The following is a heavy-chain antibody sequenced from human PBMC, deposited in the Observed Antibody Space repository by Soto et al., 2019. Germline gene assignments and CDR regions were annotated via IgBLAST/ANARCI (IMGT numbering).Heavy chain of an antibody. V-gene: IGHV4-59*08. CDR2: IYYSGST. CDR1: GGXSSSYY. J-gene: IGHJ6*02. CDR3: ARNSGSYSPYDSGMAV. Sequence: PSEILSLTWTVAGGXSSSYYGRWIRQHPGKGLEWIGYIYYSGSTNYNPSIKSRVTISVDTSKNQFSLNLSSVTAADTAVYYCARNSGSYSPYDSGMAVWGQGTTVTVSS. D-gene: IGHD1-26*01.